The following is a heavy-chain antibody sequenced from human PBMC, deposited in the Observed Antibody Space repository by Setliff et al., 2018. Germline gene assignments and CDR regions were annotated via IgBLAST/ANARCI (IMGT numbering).Heavy chain of an antibody. CDR3: ARVPGYDSEGYYYYMDV. Sequence: ASVKVSCKASGYTFTSYGISWVRQAPGQGLEWMGWISAYNGNTNYAQKLQGRVTMTTDTSTSTAYMKLRSLRSDDTAVYYCARVPGYDSEGYYYYMDVWGKGTTVTVSS. V-gene: IGHV1-18*01. CDR2: ISAYNGNT. J-gene: IGHJ6*03. D-gene: IGHD3-22*01. CDR1: GYTFTSYG.